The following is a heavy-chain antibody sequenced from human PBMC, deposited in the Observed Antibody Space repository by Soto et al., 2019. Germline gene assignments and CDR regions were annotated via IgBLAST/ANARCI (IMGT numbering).Heavy chain of an antibody. CDR1: GDSIISSDFY. Sequence: PSETLSLTCTVSGDSIISSDFYWGWVRQPPGKGLEWIGSIFYLGSSYYNPSLKSRVTMSVDTSKNQFSLRLRSVTAADTALFFCARRSLALRKNTWFAPWGQGIMVTVSS. CDR2: IFYLGSS. V-gene: IGHV4-39*01. CDR3: ARRSLALRKNTWFAP. D-gene: IGHD3-3*02. J-gene: IGHJ5*02.